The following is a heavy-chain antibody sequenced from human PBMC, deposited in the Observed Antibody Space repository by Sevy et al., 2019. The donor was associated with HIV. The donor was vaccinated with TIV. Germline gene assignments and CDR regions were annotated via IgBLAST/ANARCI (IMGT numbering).Heavy chain of an antibody. CDR3: ARGEGNGWYYFDY. Sequence: ASVKVSCKASGGTFSSYGISWVRQAPGQGLEWMGGIIPILGTVNYAQKFQGRVTITADESTRTAYMELSSLRSEDTAVYYCARGEGNGWYYFDYWGQETLVTVSS. V-gene: IGHV1-69*13. CDR1: GGTFSSYG. J-gene: IGHJ4*02. CDR2: IIPILGTV. D-gene: IGHD6-19*01.